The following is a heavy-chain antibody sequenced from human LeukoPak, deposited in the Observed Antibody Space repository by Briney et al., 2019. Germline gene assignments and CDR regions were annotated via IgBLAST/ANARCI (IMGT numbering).Heavy chain of an antibody. CDR2: IKQDGGET. Sequence: GGSLRLSCAASGFTFSSYWMSWVRQAPGKGLEWVANIKQDGGETFYVDSVKGRFTISRDNAKNSLYLQMNSLRAEDTAVYYCARLNAGFDSWGQGILVTVSS. V-gene: IGHV3-7*01. J-gene: IGHJ4*02. CDR3: ARLNAGFDS. CDR1: GFTFSSYW. D-gene: IGHD6-13*01.